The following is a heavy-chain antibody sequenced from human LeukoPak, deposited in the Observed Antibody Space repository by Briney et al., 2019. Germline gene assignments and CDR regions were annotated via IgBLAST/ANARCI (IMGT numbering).Heavy chain of an antibody. CDR2: ISAYNGNT. J-gene: IGHJ3*02. CDR1: GYTFTNYG. Sequence: ASVKVSCKASGYTFTNYGISWVRQAPGQGLEWMGWISAYNGNTDYAQKLQGRVTMTTDTSTSTAYMELRSLRSDDTAVYYCARDPRISIFGVVSGASDIWGQGTMVTVSS. V-gene: IGHV1-18*01. CDR3: ARDPRISIFGVVSGASDI. D-gene: IGHD3-3*01.